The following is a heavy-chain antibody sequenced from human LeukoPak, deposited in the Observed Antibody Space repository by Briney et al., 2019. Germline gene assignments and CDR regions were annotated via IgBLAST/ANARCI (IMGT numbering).Heavy chain of an antibody. V-gene: IGHV2-5*02. J-gene: IGHJ3*02. D-gene: IGHD4-17*01. CDR3: AHTGGPTTVTTYGAFDI. Sequence: SGPTLVKPTQTLTLTCTFSGFSLSTSGVGVGWIRQPPGKALEWLALIYWDDDKRYSPSLKSRLTITKDTSKNQVVLTMTNTDPVDTATYYCAHTGGPTTVTTYGAFDIWGQGTMVTVSS. CDR2: IYWDDDK. CDR1: GFSLSTSGVG.